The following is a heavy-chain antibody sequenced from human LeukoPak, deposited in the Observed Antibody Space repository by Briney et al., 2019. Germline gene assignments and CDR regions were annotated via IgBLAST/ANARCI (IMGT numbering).Heavy chain of an antibody. CDR1: GFTFSSFS. CDR3: ARSVPAASRAWFDP. V-gene: IGHV3-21*01. Sequence: GGSLRLSCAASGFTFSSFSMNWVRQAPGKGLEWVSSISSSSSYIYYADSVKGRFTISRDNAKNSLYLQMNSLRAEDTAVHYCARSVPAASRAWFDPWGQGTLVTVSS. D-gene: IGHD2-2*01. J-gene: IGHJ5*02. CDR2: ISSSSSYI.